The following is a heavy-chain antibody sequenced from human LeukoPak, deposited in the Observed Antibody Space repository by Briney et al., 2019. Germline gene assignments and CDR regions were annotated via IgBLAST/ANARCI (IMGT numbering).Heavy chain of an antibody. D-gene: IGHD6-13*01. J-gene: IGHJ4*02. Sequence: PGGSLRLSCEASGFTFSNYWMHWVRQAPGKGLEWVSYISSSGSTIYYADSVKGRFTISRDNAKNSLYLQMNSLRAEDTAVYYCAAQQLVLYGFYYWGQGTLVTVSS. CDR2: ISSSGSTI. V-gene: IGHV3-48*04. CDR1: GFTFSNYW. CDR3: AAQQLVLYGFYY.